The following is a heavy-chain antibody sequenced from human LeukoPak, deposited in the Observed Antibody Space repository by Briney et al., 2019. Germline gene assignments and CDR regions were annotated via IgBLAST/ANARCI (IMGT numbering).Heavy chain of an antibody. V-gene: IGHV3-21*04. J-gene: IGHJ4*02. CDR2: ITSRSAYI. CDR1: GFTFSSYS. CDR3: AKDARRTSGWYFFDY. D-gene: IGHD6-19*01. Sequence: GGSLRLSCAASGFTFSSYSMNWVRQAPGKGPEWVSSITSRSAYIYYADSLKGRFTISRDNAKNSLYLQMDSPRAEDTAVYYCAKDARRTSGWYFFDYWGQGSLVTVSS.